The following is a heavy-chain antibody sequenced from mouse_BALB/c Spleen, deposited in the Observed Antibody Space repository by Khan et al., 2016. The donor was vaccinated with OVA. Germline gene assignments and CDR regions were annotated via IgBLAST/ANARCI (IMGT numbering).Heavy chain of an antibody. V-gene: IGHV3-2*02. D-gene: IGHD1-2*01. CDR3: ARTARIKY. CDR1: GYSITSGYG. J-gene: IGHJ2*01. Sequence: EVQLQESGPGLVKPSQSLSLTCTVTGYSITSGYGWNWIRQFPGNKLEWMGYISYSGSPNYNPSLKSRISITRATSKNQFFLQLNYVTTEDTATYYCARTARIKYWGQGTTLTVSS. CDR2: ISYSGSP.